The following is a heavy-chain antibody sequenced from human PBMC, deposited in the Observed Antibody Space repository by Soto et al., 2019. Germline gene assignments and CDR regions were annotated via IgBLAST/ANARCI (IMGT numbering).Heavy chain of an antibody. Sequence: PGGSLRLSCAASGFSFGSYALSWVRQAPGKGLEWVSTISGSDGKTFYADSVKGRFSISRDTSQSTLYLQMNSLRADDTAMYYRARWSYLGYWGQVTRVTFSS. CDR2: ISGSDGKT. V-gene: IGHV3-23*01. D-gene: IGHD3-10*01. CDR3: ARWSYLGY. CDR1: GFSFGSYA. J-gene: IGHJ1*01.